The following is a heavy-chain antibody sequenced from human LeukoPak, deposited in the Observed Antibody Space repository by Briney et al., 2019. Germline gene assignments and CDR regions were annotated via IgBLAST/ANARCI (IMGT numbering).Heavy chain of an antibody. V-gene: IGHV4-59*08. Sequence: SETLSLTCTVSGGSISSYYWSWIRQPPGKGLEWIGYIYYSGSTNYNPSLKSRVTISVDTSKNQFSLKLSSVAAADTAVYYCARGVSYYDSSGYYNEYFQHWGQGTLVTVSS. J-gene: IGHJ1*01. CDR1: GGSISSYY. CDR3: ARGVSYYDSSGYYNEYFQH. CDR2: IYYSGST. D-gene: IGHD3-22*01.